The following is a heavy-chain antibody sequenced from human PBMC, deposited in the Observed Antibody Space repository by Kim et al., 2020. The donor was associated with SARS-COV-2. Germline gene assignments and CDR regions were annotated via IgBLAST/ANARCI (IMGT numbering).Heavy chain of an antibody. CDR3: AKDPPPYSSGWHYFDY. Sequence: GGSLRLSCAASGFTFSSYAMHWVRQAPGKGLEWVAVIWYDGSNKYYADSVKGRFTISRDNSKNTLYLQMNSLRAEDTAVYYCAKDPPPYSSGWHYFDYWGQGTLVTVSS. D-gene: IGHD6-19*01. CDR1: GFTFSSYA. CDR2: IWYDGSNK. J-gene: IGHJ4*02. V-gene: IGHV3-33*06.